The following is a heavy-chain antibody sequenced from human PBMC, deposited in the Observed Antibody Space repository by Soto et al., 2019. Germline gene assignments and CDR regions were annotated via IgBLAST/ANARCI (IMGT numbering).Heavy chain of an antibody. J-gene: IGHJ3*02. Sequence: ASVKVSCKASGYTFTSYVSSWVRQAPGQGLEWMGWISAYNGNTNYAQKLQGRVTMTTDTSTSTAYMELRSLRSDDTAVYYCARDGHDYGEAAFYIWGQGTMVTVSS. CDR1: GYTFTSYV. V-gene: IGHV1-18*01. D-gene: IGHD4-17*01. CDR3: ARDGHDYGEAAFYI. CDR2: ISAYNGNT.